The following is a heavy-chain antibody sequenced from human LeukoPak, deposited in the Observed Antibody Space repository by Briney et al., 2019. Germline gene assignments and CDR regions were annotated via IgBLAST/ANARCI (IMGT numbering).Heavy chain of an antibody. CDR3: ARDESIAAAGPGFAY. Sequence: SVKVSCKASGGTFSSYAISWVRQAPEQGLEWMGRIIPIFGTANYAQKFQGRVTITTDESTSTAYMELSSLRSEDTAVYYCARDESIAAAGPGFAYWGQGTLVTVSS. J-gene: IGHJ4*02. D-gene: IGHD6-13*01. CDR2: IIPIFGTA. V-gene: IGHV1-69*05. CDR1: GGTFSSYA.